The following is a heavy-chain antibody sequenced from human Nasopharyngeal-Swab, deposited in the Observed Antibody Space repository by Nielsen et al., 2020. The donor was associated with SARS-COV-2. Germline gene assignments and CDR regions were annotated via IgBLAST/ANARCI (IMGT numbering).Heavy chain of an antibody. D-gene: IGHD1-26*01. CDR2: IYHSETT. V-gene: IGHV4-38-2*02. Sequence: SETLSLTCTVSGYSISSGYYWGWVRQPPGKGLEWIGNIYHSETTYYNPSLKSRVTISIGTSKNQFSLKLSSVTAADTAVYYCARIRVGGNYAFENWGQGTLVTVSS. CDR3: ARIRVGGNYAFEN. CDR1: GYSISSGYY. J-gene: IGHJ4*02.